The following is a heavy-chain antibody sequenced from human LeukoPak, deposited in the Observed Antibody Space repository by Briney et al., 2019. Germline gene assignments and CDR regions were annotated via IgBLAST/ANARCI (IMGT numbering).Heavy chain of an antibody. CDR3: AKGSSGWYPGFDF. Sequence: PGGSLRLSCAASGFTFTNYAMNWVRQAPGKGLEWVSTSGSGGSPFYADSVKGRFTISRDNSRNTLYLQMSSLRVEDTAVYYCAKGSSGWYPGFDFWGQGTLVTVSS. CDR1: GFTFTNYA. CDR2: SGSGGSP. D-gene: IGHD6-19*01. V-gene: IGHV3-23*01. J-gene: IGHJ4*02.